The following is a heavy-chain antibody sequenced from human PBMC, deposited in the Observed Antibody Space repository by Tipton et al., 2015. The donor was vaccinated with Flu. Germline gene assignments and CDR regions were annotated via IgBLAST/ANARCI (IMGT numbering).Heavy chain of an antibody. D-gene: IGHD1-26*01. CDR2: ISYDGSNK. CDR3: ARVVVGAADY. J-gene: IGHJ4*02. V-gene: IGHV3-30*03. Sequence: QLVQSGGGVVQPGRSLRLSCAASGFTFSSYGMHWVRQAPGKGLEWVAVISYDGSNKYYADSVKGRFTISRDNSKNTLYLQMNSLRAEDTAVYYCARVVVGAADYWGQGTLVTVSS. CDR1: GFTFSSYG.